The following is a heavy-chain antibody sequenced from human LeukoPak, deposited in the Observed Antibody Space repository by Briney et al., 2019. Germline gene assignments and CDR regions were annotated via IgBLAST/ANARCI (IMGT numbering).Heavy chain of an antibody. J-gene: IGHJ1*01. D-gene: IGHD2-15*01. CDR2: ISMSSTYT. V-gene: IGHV3-21*04. CDR3: ASPGYCSGSVCYSGYLQH. Sequence: GGSLRLSCAASGFTFSTYAFNWVRQAPGKGLEWVSSISMSSTYTYYRDSVKGRFTISRDNAENSLYLQMHSLRAEDTAVYYCASPGYCSGSVCYSGYLQHWGQGTLVTVST. CDR1: GFTFSTYA.